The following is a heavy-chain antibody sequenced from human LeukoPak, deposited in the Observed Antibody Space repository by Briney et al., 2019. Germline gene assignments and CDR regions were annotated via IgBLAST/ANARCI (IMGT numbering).Heavy chain of an antibody. Sequence: GGSLRLSCAASGFTFSSYTMNWVRQGPGQGLEWVSSISSSSTYIYYADSAVGSFTISSDNAANSLFLEMNSRRAEDTAVYYCARDLGTTMITSLGYWGQETLVTVSS. CDR1: GFTFSSYT. CDR2: ISSSSTYI. J-gene: IGHJ4*02. D-gene: IGHD3-22*01. V-gene: IGHV3-21*01. CDR3: ARDLGTTMITSLGY.